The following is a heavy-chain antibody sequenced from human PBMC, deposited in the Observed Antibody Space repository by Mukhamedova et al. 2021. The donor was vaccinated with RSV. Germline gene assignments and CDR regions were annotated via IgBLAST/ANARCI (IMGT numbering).Heavy chain of an antibody. J-gene: IGHJ4*02. D-gene: IGHD5-24*01. V-gene: IGHV3-49*02. Sequence: VGSIRSKAYGGTTEYAASVKGRFTMSRDDSESIAYLQMNSLETEDTAVYYCTRDLATTLTDYWGQGTLVTVSS. CDR2: IRSKAYGGTT. CDR3: TRDLATTLTDY.